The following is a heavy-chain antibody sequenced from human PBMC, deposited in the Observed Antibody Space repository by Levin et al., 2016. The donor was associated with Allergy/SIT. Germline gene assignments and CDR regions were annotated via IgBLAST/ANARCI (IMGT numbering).Heavy chain of an antibody. CDR2: ISVGGDRT. D-gene: IGHD2-15*01. CDR3: ARYCSGGSCYSGVDH. J-gene: IGHJ4*02. Sequence: WIRQPPGKGLEWVSAISVGGDRTFYADSVKGRFTISRDNSKNTLYLQMNSLRAEDTAVYYCARYCSGGSCYSGVDHWGQGTLVTVSS. V-gene: IGHV3-23*01.